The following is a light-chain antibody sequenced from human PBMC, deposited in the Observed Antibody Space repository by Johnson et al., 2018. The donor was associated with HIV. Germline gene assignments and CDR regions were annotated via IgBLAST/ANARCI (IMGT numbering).Light chain of an antibody. J-gene: IGLJ1*01. V-gene: IGLV1-51*02. CDR1: SSNIGNNY. Sequence: QSVLTQPPSVSAAPGQKVTISCSGSSSNIGNNYVSWYQQLPGTAPKLLIYENNKRPSGIPDRFSGSKSGTSATLGITGLQTGDEADYYCGTWDSSLSASYVFGTGPKVPVL. CDR2: ENN. CDR3: GTWDSSLSASYV.